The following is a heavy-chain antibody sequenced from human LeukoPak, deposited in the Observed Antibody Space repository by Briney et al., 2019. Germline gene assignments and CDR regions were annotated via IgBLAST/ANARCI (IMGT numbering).Heavy chain of an antibody. CDR2: ILPHSGDT. Sequence: GASVTVSCKASGYSYSFYYIQWLRQVPGEGLEWVGWILPHSGDTYYAQKFRGRVTMTTDTSINTAYMELSSLKSNDTGIYFCARHARDLVSAAPFDYWGQGTLVAVSS. CDR1: GYSYSFYY. CDR3: ARHARDLVSAAPFDY. D-gene: IGHD2-2*01. J-gene: IGHJ4*02. V-gene: IGHV1-2*02.